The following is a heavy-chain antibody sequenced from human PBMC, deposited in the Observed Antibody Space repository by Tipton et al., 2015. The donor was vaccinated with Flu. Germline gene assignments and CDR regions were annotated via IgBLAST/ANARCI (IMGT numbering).Heavy chain of an antibody. V-gene: IGHV3-23*01. CDR2: ISGGGGIT. CDR3: AKVIPELVAGLDY. J-gene: IGHJ4*02. Sequence: GSLRLSCAASGFTFSRYTMSGVRQPPGKGREWVAAISGGGGITYVADSVKGRFNISRDFAKNTLYLQMNSLRADDTAVYFCAKVIPELVAGLDYWGRGTLVTVS. D-gene: IGHD6-19*01. CDR1: GFTFSRYT.